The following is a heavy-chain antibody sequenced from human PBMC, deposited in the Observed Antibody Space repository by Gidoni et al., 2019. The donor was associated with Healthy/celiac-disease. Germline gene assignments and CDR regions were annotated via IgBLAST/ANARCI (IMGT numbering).Heavy chain of an antibody. CDR1: GGSFSGYY. J-gene: IGHJ6*02. CDR3: ARGYVGTYYYYGMDV. D-gene: IGHD2-8*01. V-gene: IGHV4-34*01. Sequence: QVQLQQWGAGLLKPSETLSLTCAVYGGSFSGYYWIWIRQPPGKGLEWIGEINHSGSTNSNPSLKSRVTIAVDTSKNQFSLKLSSVTAADTAVYYCARGYVGTYYYYGMDVWGQGTTVTVSS. CDR2: INHSGST.